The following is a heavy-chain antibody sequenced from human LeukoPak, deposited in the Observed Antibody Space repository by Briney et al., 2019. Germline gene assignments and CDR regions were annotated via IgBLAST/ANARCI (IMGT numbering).Heavy chain of an antibody. D-gene: IGHD1-1*01. CDR3: AKVDYWSPENYFDS. CDR2: ITDDEDT. V-gene: IGHV3-53*01. CDR1: GFTVSSNY. J-gene: IGHJ4*02. Sequence: PGGSLRLSCAASGFTVSSNYMSWARQTPGKGLESVSVITDDEDTYYADSVKGRFTISRDNSQNTVFLQMNSLRVEDTAVYYCAKVDYWSPENYFDSWGQGTLVTVSS.